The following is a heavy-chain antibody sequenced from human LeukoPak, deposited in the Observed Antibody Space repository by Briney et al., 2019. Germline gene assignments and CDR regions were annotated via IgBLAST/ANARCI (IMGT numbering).Heavy chain of an antibody. CDR3: ARGGSSLYAFDI. J-gene: IGHJ3*02. V-gene: IGHV3-21*04. D-gene: IGHD2-2*01. CDR2: ITSNTRYI. CDR1: GFTFSSYT. Sequence: PGGSLRLSCAASGFTFSSYTMNWVRQAPGKGLEWVSSITSNTRYIFYADSVKGRFTISRDNAKNTLYLQMNSLRAEDTAVYYCARGGSSLYAFDIWGQGTMVTVSS.